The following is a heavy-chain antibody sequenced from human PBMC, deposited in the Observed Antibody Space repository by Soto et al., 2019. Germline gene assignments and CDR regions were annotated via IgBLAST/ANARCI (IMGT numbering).Heavy chain of an antibody. J-gene: IGHJ6*02. Sequence: SETLSLTCTVSGGSISSYYWSWIRQPPGKGLEWIGYIYYSGSTNYNPSLKSRVTISVDTSKNQFSLKLSSVTAADTAVYYCARGGTGYSSGWYGDYYYYYGMDVWGQGTTVTVSS. CDR3: ARGGTGYSSGWYGDYYYYYGMDV. D-gene: IGHD6-19*01. CDR2: IYYSGST. V-gene: IGHV4-59*01. CDR1: GGSISSYY.